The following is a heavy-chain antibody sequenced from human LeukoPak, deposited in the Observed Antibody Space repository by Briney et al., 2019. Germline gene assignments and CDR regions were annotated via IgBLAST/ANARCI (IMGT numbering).Heavy chain of an antibody. CDR2: ISGSGGST. D-gene: IGHD3-22*01. CDR3: AKEDLRNYYDSSGYYYGGVFDY. CDR1: GFTFNSYA. V-gene: IGHV3-23*01. Sequence: AGGSLRLSCAASGFTFNSYAMSWVRQAPGKGLEWVSAISGSGGSTYYADSVKGRFTISRDNSKNTLYLQMNSLRAEDTAVYYCAKEDLRNYYDSSGYYYGGVFDYWGQGTLVTVSS. J-gene: IGHJ4*02.